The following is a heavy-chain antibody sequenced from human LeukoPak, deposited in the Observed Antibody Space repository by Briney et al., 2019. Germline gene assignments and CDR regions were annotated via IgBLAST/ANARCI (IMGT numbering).Heavy chain of an antibody. V-gene: IGHV4-39*02. J-gene: IGHJ5*02. Sequence: SETLSLTCTVSGGSISSSTYYWGWIRQPPGKGLEWIGSIYYSGNTYYNPSLESRVTISVDTSKNQFSLKLSSVTAADTAVYYCARDSAHIVVVPVVIPPGLDNWFDPWGQGTLVTVSS. CDR3: ARDSAHIVVVPVVIPPGLDNWFDP. CDR1: GGSISSSTYY. D-gene: IGHD2-2*01. CDR2: IYYSGNT.